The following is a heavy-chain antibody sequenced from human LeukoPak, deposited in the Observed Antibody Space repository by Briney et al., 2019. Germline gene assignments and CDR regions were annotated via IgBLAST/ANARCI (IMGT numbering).Heavy chain of an antibody. Sequence: GGSLRLSCAASGFTFSSYAMSWVRQAQGKGLEWVSAISGSGGSTYYADSVKGRFTISRDNSKNTLYLQMNSLRAEDTAVYYCARERGYGVDYFDYWGQGTLVTVSS. CDR1: GFTFSSYA. V-gene: IGHV3-23*01. D-gene: IGHD5-18*01. CDR3: ARERGYGVDYFDY. J-gene: IGHJ4*02. CDR2: ISGSGGST.